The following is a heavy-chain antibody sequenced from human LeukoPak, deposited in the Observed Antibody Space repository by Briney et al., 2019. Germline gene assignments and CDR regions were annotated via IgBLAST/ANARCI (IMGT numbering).Heavy chain of an antibody. J-gene: IGHJ5*02. CDR3: ARSYYGSGNSNWFDP. Sequence: PSQTLSLTCAVSGDSIGSRGYSWSWLRLPPGRGLEWIGYIHQSGNTHYNPSLKSRLTISINTSKNQFYLNLNSVTAADTAVYYCARSYYGSGNSNWFDPWGQGTLVTVSS. V-gene: IGHV4-30-2*01. CDR1: GDSIGSRGYS. CDR2: IHQSGNT. D-gene: IGHD3-10*01.